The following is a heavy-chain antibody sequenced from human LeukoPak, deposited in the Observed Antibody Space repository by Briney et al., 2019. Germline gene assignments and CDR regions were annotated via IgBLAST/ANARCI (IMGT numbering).Heavy chain of an antibody. V-gene: IGHV3-64D*06. CDR1: GFTFSNYG. CDR2: ISCDGDNT. D-gene: IGHD4-17*01. CDR3: VRVNDYGDRNLYYFGY. J-gene: IGHJ4*02. Sequence: GGSLRLSCSASGFTFSNYGMYWVRQAPGKGLEFVSAISCDGDNTFYADSVKGRFTISRDNSKNTLYLQKSSLRGEETAVYYCVRVNDYGDRNLYYFGYWGQGTLVTVSS.